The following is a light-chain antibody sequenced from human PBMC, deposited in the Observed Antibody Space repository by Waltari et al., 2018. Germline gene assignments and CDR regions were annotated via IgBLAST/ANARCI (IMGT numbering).Light chain of an antibody. CDR1: QSVSSN. V-gene: IGKV3-15*01. Sequence: EIVMTQSPATLSVSPGDRANPPCRAIQSVSSNLAWYQQKPGQAPRLLLYAASTRATGIPARFSGSGSGTEFTLTISSLQSQDFAVYYCQQYNNRPLLTFGGGTKVEIK. CDR2: AAS. J-gene: IGKJ4*02. CDR3: QQYNNRPLLT.